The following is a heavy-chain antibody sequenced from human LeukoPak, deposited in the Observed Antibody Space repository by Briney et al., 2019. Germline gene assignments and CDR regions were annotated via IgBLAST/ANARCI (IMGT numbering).Heavy chain of an antibody. CDR2: ISGSGGST. D-gene: IGHD6-19*01. CDR3: AKDLAVAGTKYYFDY. V-gene: IGHV3-23*01. J-gene: IGHJ4*02. CDR1: GFTFSNYA. Sequence: GGSLRLSCAASGFTFSNYAMSWVRQAPGKGLEWVSAISGSGGSTYYADSVKGRFTISRDNSKNTLYLQMNSLRAEDTAVYYCAKDLAVAGTKYYFDYWGQGTLVTVSS.